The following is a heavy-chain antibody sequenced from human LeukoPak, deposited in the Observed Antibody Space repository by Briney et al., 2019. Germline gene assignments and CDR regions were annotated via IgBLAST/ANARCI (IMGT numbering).Heavy chain of an antibody. CDR1: GFTFNNAW. CDR3: AVYGSGFNP. J-gene: IGHJ5*02. Sequence: AGRSLRLSCAASGFTFNNAWMTWVRQAPGKGLDWVGRIRSKTDGGTADHAASVRGRFTISRDDSKNMLYLQMNSLRAEDTAVYYCAVYGSGFNPWGHGTLVTVSS. V-gene: IGHV3-15*01. D-gene: IGHD3-10*01. CDR2: IRSKTDGGTA.